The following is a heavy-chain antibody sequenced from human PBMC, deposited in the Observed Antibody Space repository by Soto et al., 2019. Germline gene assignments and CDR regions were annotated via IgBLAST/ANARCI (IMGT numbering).Heavy chain of an antibody. V-gene: IGHV3-7*03. CDR2: MKKDGSEK. CDR3: AKLGSGYYTGLYFDY. Sequence: SLRLSCAASGFSFGDYWMSWVRQAPGKGLEWVAHMKKDGSEKYYVDSVKGRFSVSRDNSKNSLYLQMDSLRAEDTAVYYCAKLGSGYYTGLYFDYWGQGTLVTVSS. D-gene: IGHD3-3*01. CDR1: GFSFGDYW. J-gene: IGHJ4*02.